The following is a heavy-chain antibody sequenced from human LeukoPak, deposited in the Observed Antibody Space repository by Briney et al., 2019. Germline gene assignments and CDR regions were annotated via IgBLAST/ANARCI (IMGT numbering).Heavy chain of an antibody. CDR2: INSDGSST. Sequence: PGGSLRLSCAASGFTFSTYLMNWVRQAPGKGPVWVSRINSDGSSTSYADSVKGRFTISRDNANNTLYLQMNSLRAEDTAVYYCAREIHRWEVPGYWGQGTLVTVSS. CDR1: GFTFSTYL. J-gene: IGHJ4*02. D-gene: IGHD2-2*01. V-gene: IGHV3-74*01. CDR3: AREIHRWEVPGY.